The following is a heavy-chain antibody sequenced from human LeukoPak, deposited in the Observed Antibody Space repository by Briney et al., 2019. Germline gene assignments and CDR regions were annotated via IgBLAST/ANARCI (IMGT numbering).Heavy chain of an antibody. D-gene: IGHD6-13*01. CDR2: ISGSGGST. CDR1: GFTFSSYG. CDR3: AKEVVYSSIKYYFDY. V-gene: IGHV3-23*01. Sequence: GGSLRLSCAASGFTFSSYGMSWVRQAPGKGLEWVSAISGSGGSTYYADSVKGRFTISRDNSKNTLYLQMNSLRAEDTAVYYCAKEVVYSSIKYYFDYWGQGTLVTVSS. J-gene: IGHJ4*02.